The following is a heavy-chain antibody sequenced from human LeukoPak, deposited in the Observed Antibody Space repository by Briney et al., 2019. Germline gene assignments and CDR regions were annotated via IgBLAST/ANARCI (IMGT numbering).Heavy chain of an antibody. CDR3: ARETTVTFPDVFDI. J-gene: IGHJ3*02. CDR1: GFTFSSYA. V-gene: IGHV3-23*01. Sequence: GGSLRFSCAASGFTFSSYAMHWVRRAPGKGLEWVSAIGSDDKRYYADSMKGRLTISRDNSKNTLYLHMSSLRVEDTALYYCARETTVTFPDVFDIWGQGTMVTVSS. D-gene: IGHD4-17*01. CDR2: IGSDDKR.